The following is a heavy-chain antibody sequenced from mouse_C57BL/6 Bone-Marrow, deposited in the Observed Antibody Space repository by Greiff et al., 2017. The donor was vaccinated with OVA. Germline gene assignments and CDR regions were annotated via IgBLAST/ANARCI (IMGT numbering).Heavy chain of an antibody. Sequence: QVQLQQPGAELVKPGASVKLSCKASGYTFTSYWMHWVKQRPGQGLEWIGMIHPNSGSTNYNEKFKSKATLTVDKSSSTAYMQLSSLTSEDSAVYYCANQIYYDYDGYAMDYWGRGTSVTVSS. CDR1: GYTFTSYW. V-gene: IGHV1-64*01. CDR2: IHPNSGST. D-gene: IGHD2-4*01. J-gene: IGHJ4*01. CDR3: ANQIYYDYDGYAMDY.